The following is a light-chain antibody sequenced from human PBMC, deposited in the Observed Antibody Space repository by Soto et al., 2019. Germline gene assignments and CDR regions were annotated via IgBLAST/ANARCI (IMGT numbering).Light chain of an antibody. CDR1: ERIYSAY. J-gene: IGKJ1*01. Sequence: EVVLTQSPGTLSLSRGERATLSCRASERIYSAYLGWYQQKPGQAPRLLIYATSYRATDIPVRFSAGGAGTDFTLTISRLEPEDFAVYYCQQYGSSPGTFGQGTKVDI. CDR2: ATS. V-gene: IGKV3-20*01. CDR3: QQYGSSPGT.